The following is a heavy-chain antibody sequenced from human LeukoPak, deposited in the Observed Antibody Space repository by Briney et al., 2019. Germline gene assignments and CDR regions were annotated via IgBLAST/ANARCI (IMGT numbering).Heavy chain of an antibody. D-gene: IGHD6-13*01. V-gene: IGHV1-2*04. CDR3: ARGYSSSWYWFDP. J-gene: IGHJ5*02. CDR1: GYTFTGYY. Sequence: GASVKVSCKASGYTFTGYYMHWVRQAPGQGLEWMGWINPNSGGTNYAQKFQGWVTMTRDTSISTAYMKLSRLRSDDTAVYYCARGYSSSWYWFDPWGQGTLVTVSS. CDR2: INPNSGGT.